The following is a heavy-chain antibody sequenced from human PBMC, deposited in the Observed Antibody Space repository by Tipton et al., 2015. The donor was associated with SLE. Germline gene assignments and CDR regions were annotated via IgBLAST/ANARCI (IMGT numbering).Heavy chain of an antibody. D-gene: IGHD2-15*01. Sequence: TLSLTCTVSGGSISSYYWSWIRQPPGKGLEWIGYIYYSGSTNYNPSLKSRVTISVDTSKNQFSLKLSSVTAADTAVYYCARHCQLYSFVYWGQGTLVTVSS. J-gene: IGHJ4*02. CDR1: GGSISSYY. CDR3: ARHCQLYSFVY. V-gene: IGHV4-59*01. CDR2: IYYSGST.